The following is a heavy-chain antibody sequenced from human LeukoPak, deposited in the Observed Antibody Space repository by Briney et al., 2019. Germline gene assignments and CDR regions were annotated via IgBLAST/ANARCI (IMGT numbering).Heavy chain of an antibody. CDR1: GASISSGGYY. Sequence: PSETLSLTCTVSGASISSGGYYWSWIRQHPGKGLEWIGSIYYSGSTYYNPSLKSRVTISIDTSKNKFSLKLSSVTAADTAVYYCARQPYYDILTGYDPYYHYGMDVWGQGTTVTVSS. D-gene: IGHD3-9*01. V-gene: IGHV4-31*03. J-gene: IGHJ6*02. CDR2: IYYSGST. CDR3: ARQPYYDILTGYDPYYHYGMDV.